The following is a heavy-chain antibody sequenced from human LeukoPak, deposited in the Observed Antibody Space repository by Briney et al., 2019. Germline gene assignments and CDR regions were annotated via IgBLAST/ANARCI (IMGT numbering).Heavy chain of an antibody. Sequence: ASVKVSCKAYGYSFTSSGITWVRQAPGQGLEWMGWISAYNGNTNYAQKLQGRVTMTTDTSTSTAYMELRSLRSDDTAVYYCTRMVRGVVDWFDPWGQGTLVTVSS. CDR3: TRMVRGVVDWFDP. J-gene: IGHJ5*02. V-gene: IGHV1-18*01. CDR2: ISAYNGNT. CDR1: GYSFTSSG. D-gene: IGHD3-10*01.